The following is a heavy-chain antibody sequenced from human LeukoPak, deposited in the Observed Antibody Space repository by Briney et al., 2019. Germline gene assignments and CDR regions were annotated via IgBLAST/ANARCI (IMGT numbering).Heavy chain of an antibody. CDR1: GFTFDDYG. V-gene: IGHV3-20*04. CDR3: ARTGGKYQLPSYFDY. J-gene: IGHJ4*02. CDR2: INWNGGST. Sequence: GGSLRLSCAASGFTFDDYGMSWVRQAPGKGLEWVSGINWNGGSTGYADSVKGRFTISRDNAKNSLYLQTNSLRAEDTALYYCARTGGKYQLPSYFDYWGQGTLVTVSS. D-gene: IGHD2-2*01.